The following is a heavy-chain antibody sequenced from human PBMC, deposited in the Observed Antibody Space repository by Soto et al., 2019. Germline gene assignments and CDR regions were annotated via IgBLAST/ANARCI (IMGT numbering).Heavy chain of an antibody. CDR3: ARDRMVATYYYYYGMDV. D-gene: IGHD5-12*01. CDR2: ISSSSSTI. J-gene: IGHJ6*02. Sequence: PGGSLRLSCAASGFTLSGYSMNWVRQAPGKGLEWVSYISSSSSTIYYADSVKGRFTISRENAKNSLYLQMNSLRDEDTAVYYCARDRMVATYYYYYGMDVWGQGTTVTVSS. CDR1: GFTLSGYS. V-gene: IGHV3-48*02.